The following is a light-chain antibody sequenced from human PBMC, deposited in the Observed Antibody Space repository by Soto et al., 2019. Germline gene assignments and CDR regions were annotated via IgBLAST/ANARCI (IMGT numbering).Light chain of an antibody. CDR1: SSNIGAGYD. J-gene: IGLJ1*01. Sequence: QSVLTQPPSVSGAPGQGVTISCTGRSSNIGAGYDVHWYQQLPGTAPTLLISGNNNRPSGVPDRLSGSKSGTSASLAITGLRAEDEADYFCQSYDSSLSGYVFGTGTKVTV. CDR2: GNN. V-gene: IGLV1-40*01. CDR3: QSYDSSLSGYV.